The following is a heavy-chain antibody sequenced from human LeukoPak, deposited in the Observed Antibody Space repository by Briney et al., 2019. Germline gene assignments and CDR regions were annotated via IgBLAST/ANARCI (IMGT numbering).Heavy chain of an antibody. V-gene: IGHV3-23*01. Sequence: GGSLRLSCAASGFTLSSHAMRWVRQAPGKGLEWISTFSESSGSAHYADSVKGRFTISRDISKNTLYLQMNSLRAQDTAVYYCARDPSRSWWGYFDYWGQGALVTVSS. CDR3: ARDPSRSWWGYFDY. CDR1: GFTLSSHA. J-gene: IGHJ4*02. D-gene: IGHD6-13*01. CDR2: FSESSGSA.